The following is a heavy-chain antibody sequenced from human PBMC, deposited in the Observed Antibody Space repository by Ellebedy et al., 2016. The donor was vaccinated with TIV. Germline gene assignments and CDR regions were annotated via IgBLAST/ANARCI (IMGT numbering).Heavy chain of an antibody. CDR2: IYYGGFT. CDR3: ARVVSEFEYYEILTGYYWFDP. CDR1: GGSISNFY. Sequence: SETLSLTCTVSGGSISNFYWSWIRQPPGKGLEWIGYIYYGGFTNYNPSLKRRVTISVDTSKNQFSLKLSSVTAADTAVYYCARVVSEFEYYEILTGYYWFDPWGQGTLVTVSS. J-gene: IGHJ5*01. V-gene: IGHV4-59*01. D-gene: IGHD3-9*01.